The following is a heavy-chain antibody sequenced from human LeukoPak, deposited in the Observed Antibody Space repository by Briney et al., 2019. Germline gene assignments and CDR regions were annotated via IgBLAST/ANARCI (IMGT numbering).Heavy chain of an antibody. CDR1: GGSISSANYY. D-gene: IGHD5-24*01. J-gene: IGHJ4*02. CDR3: ARGGEGYNYVY. CDR2: ISYSGST. Sequence: SQTLSLTCTVFGGSISSANYYWNWIRQPPGKGLEWIGYISYSGSTHYNPSLKSRATISADTSKNQFSLKLTSMTAADTAVYHCARGGEGYNYVYWGQGTLVTVSS. V-gene: IGHV4-30-4*01.